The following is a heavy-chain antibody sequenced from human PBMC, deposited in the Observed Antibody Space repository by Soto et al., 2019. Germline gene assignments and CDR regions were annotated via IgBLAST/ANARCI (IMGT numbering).Heavy chain of an antibody. J-gene: IGHJ5*02. CDR1: GGSVSSGSYY. V-gene: IGHV4-61*01. CDR3: ARDYRKFDP. CDR2: IYYSGST. Sequence: SETLSLTSTVSGGSVSSGSYYWSWIRQPPGKGLEWIGYIYYSGSTNYNPSLKSRVTISVDTSKNQFSLKLSSVTAADTAVYYCARDYRKFDPWGQGTLVTVSS.